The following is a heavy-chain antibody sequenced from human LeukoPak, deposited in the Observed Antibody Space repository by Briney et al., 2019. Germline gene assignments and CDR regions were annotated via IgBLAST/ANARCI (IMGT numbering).Heavy chain of an antibody. D-gene: IGHD1-1*01. CDR2: IYPGDSDT. CDR3: ARFPGRLAKDKHAFDI. Sequence: GESLKISCKGSGYSFTGYWIGWVRQMPGKGLEWLGIIYPGDSDTRYSPSFQGQVTISADKSISTAYLQWSSLKASDTAMYYRARFPGRLAKDKHAFDIWGQGTMVTVSS. CDR1: GYSFTGYW. V-gene: IGHV5-51*01. J-gene: IGHJ3*02.